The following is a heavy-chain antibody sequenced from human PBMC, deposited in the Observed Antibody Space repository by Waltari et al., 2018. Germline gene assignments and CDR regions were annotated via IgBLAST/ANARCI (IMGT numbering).Heavy chain of an antibody. V-gene: IGHV3-23*01. CDR2: ISYPATGNT. Sequence: EVQLLESGGALVQPGGSLRLSCAASGFTFSSYTLIWVRQAPGKGLEWVSTISYPATGNTHYADSVKGRFTIARDDSRNTVYLQMNGLIAEDTAVYYCSTWLRAHFDYWGQGTPVTVSS. J-gene: IGHJ4*02. D-gene: IGHD5-12*01. CDR3: STWLRAHFDY. CDR1: GFTFSSYT.